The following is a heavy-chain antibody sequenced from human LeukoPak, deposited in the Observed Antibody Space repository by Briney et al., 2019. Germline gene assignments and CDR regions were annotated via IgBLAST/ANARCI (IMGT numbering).Heavy chain of an antibody. CDR1: GGSFSGYY. D-gene: IGHD6-13*01. V-gene: IGHV4-34*01. CDR2: INHSGST. J-gene: IGHJ5*02. Sequence: KPSETLSLTCAVYGGSFSGYYWSWIRQPPGKGLEWIGEINHSGSTNYNPSLKSRVTISVDTSKNQFSLKLSSVTAADTAVYYCARGLRGTFIAAAGTRFDPWGQGTLVTVSS. CDR3: ARGLRGTFIAAAGTRFDP.